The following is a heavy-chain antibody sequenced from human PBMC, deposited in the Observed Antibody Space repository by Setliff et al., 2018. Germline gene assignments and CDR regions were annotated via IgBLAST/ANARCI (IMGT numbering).Heavy chain of an antibody. V-gene: IGHV4-59*01. D-gene: IGHD3-3*01. CDR2: IYNSGTT. CDR3: ARGYYNFLSGYYTPYYFDY. CDR1: GGSISTYH. Sequence: SETLSLTCNVSGGSISTYHWSWIRQPPGKRLEWIGYIYNSGTTNYNPSLKSRVTISVDTSKNQFSLKLSSVTAADTAVYFCARGYYNFLSGYYTPYYFDYWGQGTLVTVS. J-gene: IGHJ4*02.